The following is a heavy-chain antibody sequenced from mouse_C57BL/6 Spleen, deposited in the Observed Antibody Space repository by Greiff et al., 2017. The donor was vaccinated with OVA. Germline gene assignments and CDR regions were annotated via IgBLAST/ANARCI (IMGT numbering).Heavy chain of an antibody. Sequence: QVQLQQPGTELVKPGASVKLSCTASGYTFTSYWMHWVKQRPGQGLEWIGNINPSNGGTNYNEKFTSKATLTVDKSSSTAYMQLSSLTSEDYAVYYCASPNALYYYGSLAYWGQGTLVTVSA. CDR3: ASPNALYYYGSLAY. D-gene: IGHD1-1*01. J-gene: IGHJ3*01. CDR2: INPSNGGT. V-gene: IGHV1-53*01. CDR1: GYTFTSYW.